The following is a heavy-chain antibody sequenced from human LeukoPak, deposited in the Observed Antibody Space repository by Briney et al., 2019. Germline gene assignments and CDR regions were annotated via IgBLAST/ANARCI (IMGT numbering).Heavy chain of an antibody. D-gene: IGHD6-13*01. Sequence: SQTLSLTCAISGDSVSSNSAAWNWIRQSPSRGLEWLGRTYYRSKWYNDYAVSVKSRITINPDTSKNQFSLQLNSVTPEDTAVYYCARPAPKIYSSSWYNWFDPWGQGTLVTVSS. V-gene: IGHV6-1*01. CDR2: TYYRSKWYN. CDR3: ARPAPKIYSSSWYNWFDP. CDR1: GDSVSSNSAA. J-gene: IGHJ5*02.